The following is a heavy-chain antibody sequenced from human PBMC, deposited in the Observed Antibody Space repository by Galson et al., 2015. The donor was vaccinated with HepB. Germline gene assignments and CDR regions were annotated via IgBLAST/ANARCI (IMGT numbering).Heavy chain of an antibody. CDR3: TSPKAWERYGMDV. V-gene: IGHV3-7*03. J-gene: IGHJ6*02. CDR1: GFTFSSYW. Sequence: SLRLSCAASGFTFSSYWMSWVRQAPGKGLEWVADIKQDGSEKYYVDSVKGRFTISRDNAKNSLYLQMNSLKTEDTAVYYCTSPKAWERYGMDVWGRGTTVTVSS. D-gene: IGHD1-26*01. CDR2: IKQDGSEK.